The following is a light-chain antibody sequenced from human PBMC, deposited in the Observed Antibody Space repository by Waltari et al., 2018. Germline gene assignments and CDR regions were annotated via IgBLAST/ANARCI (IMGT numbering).Light chain of an antibody. Sequence: SDELTQPPSVSVSPGQTARLTCSGDIFSKEYAYWYQHKPGQAPVLVIYKGSERPSGIPDRFSCSSSGTTVTLTISAVQAEDEAAYYCQSTDASETFVFGTGTTVTVL. CDR2: KGS. CDR1: IFSKEY. V-gene: IGLV3-25*03. CDR3: QSTDASETFV. J-gene: IGLJ1*01.